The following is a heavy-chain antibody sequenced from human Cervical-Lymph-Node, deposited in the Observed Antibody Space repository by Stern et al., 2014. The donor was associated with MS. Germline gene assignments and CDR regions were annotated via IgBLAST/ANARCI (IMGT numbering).Heavy chain of an antibody. CDR3: ARDLLELRYYYYGMDV. D-gene: IGHD1-7*01. Sequence: VQLVESGGGVVQPARSLRLSCAASGFTFSSYGMHWVRQAPGKGLEWVAVIWYDGSNKYYADSVKGRFTISRDNSKNTLYLQMNSLRAEDTAVYYCARDLLELRYYYYGMDVWGQGTTVTVSS. CDR2: IWYDGSNK. J-gene: IGHJ6*02. CDR1: GFTFSSYG. V-gene: IGHV3-33*01.